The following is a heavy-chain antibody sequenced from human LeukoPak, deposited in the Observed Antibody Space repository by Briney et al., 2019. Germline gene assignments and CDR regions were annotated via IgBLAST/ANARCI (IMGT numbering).Heavy chain of an antibody. V-gene: IGHV4-34*01. CDR1: GGSFSGYY. CDR3: ARGLQWLVKYFFDY. Sequence: SETLSLTCAVYGGSFSGYYWSWIRQPPGKGLEWIGEINHSGSTNYNPSLKSRVTISVDTSKNQFSLKLSSVTAADTAVYYCARGLQWLVKYFFDYWGQGTLVTVSS. CDR2: INHSGST. J-gene: IGHJ4*02. D-gene: IGHD6-19*01.